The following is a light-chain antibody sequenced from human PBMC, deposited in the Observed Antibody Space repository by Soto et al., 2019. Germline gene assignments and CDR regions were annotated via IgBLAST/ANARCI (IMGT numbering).Light chain of an antibody. CDR3: ASYAGRNKLF. V-gene: IGLV2-11*01. Sequence: QSVLTQPRSVSGSPGQSVTISCTGTISDVAGYTYVSWYQHHPGKAPKLLISDVTKRPSWVPDRYSGFKSGSTASLTISELQAEYEADDYCASYAGRNKLFFGGGTKLTVL. CDR1: ISDVAGYTY. J-gene: IGLJ2*01. CDR2: DVT.